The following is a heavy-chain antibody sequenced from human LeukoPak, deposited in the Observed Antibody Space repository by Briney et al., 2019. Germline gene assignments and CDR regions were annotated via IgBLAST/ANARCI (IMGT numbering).Heavy chain of an antibody. V-gene: IGHV4-39*07. CDR3: ARARLDYDTPGAFDI. Sequence: SETLSLTCTVSGGSISSSSYYWGWIRQPPGKGLEWIGSIYYSGSTYYNPSLKSRVTISVDTSKNQFSLKLSSVTAADTAVYYCARARLDYDTPGAFDIWGQGTMVTVSS. D-gene: IGHD3-22*01. CDR2: IYYSGST. CDR1: GGSISSSSYY. J-gene: IGHJ3*02.